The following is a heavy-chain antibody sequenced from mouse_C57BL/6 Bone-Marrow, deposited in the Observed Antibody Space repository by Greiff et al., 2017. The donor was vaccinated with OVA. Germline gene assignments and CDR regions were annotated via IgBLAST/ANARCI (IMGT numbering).Heavy chain of an antibody. CDR2: IHPNSGST. J-gene: IGHJ1*03. D-gene: IGHD1-1*02. CDR1: GYTFTSYW. V-gene: IGHV1-64*01. Sequence: QVQLQQPGAELVKPGASVKLSCKASGYTFTSYWMHWVKQRPGQGLEWIGMIHPNSGSTNYNEKFKSKATLTVDKSSSTAYMQLSSLTSEDSAVYYCARRGGSLWYFDVWGTGTTVTVSS. CDR3: ARRGGSLWYFDV.